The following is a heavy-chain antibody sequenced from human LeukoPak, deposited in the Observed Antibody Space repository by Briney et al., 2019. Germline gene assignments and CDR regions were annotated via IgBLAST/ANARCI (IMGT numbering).Heavy chain of an antibody. Sequence: PGGSLRLSCAASGFTFSSYAMHWVRQAPGKGLEWVSSISSSSSYIYYADSVKGRFTISRDNAKNSLYLQMNSLRAEDTAVYYCARDRSGSLFFDYWGQGTQVTVSS. D-gene: IGHD1-26*01. CDR2: ISSSSSYI. J-gene: IGHJ4*02. CDR1: GFTFSSYA. CDR3: ARDRSGSLFFDY. V-gene: IGHV3-21*01.